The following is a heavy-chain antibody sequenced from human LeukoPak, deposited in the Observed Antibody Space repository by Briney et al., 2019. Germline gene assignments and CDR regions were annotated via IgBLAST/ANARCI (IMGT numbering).Heavy chain of an antibody. CDR2: ISWNSGSI. J-gene: IGHJ4*02. CDR1: GFTFDDYA. D-gene: IGHD4-17*01. Sequence: PGGSLRLSCAASGFTFDDYAMHWVRQAPGKGLEWVSGISWNSGSIGYADSVKGRFTISRGNAKNSLYLQMNSLRAEDTALYYCAKGWAYGDYGGPEDWGQGTLVTVSS. V-gene: IGHV3-9*01. CDR3: AKGWAYGDYGGPED.